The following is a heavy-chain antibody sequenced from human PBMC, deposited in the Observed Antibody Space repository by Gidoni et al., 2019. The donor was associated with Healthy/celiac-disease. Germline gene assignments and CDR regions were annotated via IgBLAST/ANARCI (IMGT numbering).Heavy chain of an antibody. V-gene: IGHV3-33*01. Sequence: GESGGGVVQPGRSLRLSCAASGFTFSSYGMHWVRQAPGKGLEWVAVIWYDGSNKYYADSVKGRFTISRDNSKNTLYLQMNSLRAEDTAVYYCARSKVYDYPYYFDYWGQGTLVTVSS. J-gene: IGHJ4*02. CDR1: GFTFSSYG. CDR3: ARSKVYDYPYYFDY. CDR2: IWYDGSNK. D-gene: IGHD4-17*01.